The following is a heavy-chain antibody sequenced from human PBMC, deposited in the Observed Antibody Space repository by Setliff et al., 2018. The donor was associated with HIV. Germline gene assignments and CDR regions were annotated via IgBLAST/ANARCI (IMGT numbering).Heavy chain of an antibody. V-gene: IGHV3-48*01. J-gene: IGHJ4*02. CDR1: GFTFSSYG. Sequence: GGSLRLSCAASGFTFSSYGMHWVRQAPGKGLEWVSYISGPGRSIFYSDSVKGRFTISRDNAKKFLYLQMNSLRAEDTAVYYCMTRELGSAGWGQGTLVTVSS. CDR3: MTRELGSAG. CDR2: ISGPGRSI. D-gene: IGHD6-13*01.